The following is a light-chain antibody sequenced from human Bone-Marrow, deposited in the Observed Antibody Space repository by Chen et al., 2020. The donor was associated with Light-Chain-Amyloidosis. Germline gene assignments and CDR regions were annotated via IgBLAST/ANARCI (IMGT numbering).Light chain of an antibody. Sequence: SYELTQPPSVSVSPGQTARITCYGDDLPTKYAYWYQQKPGQAPVLVIHRATERPAGISERFSGSSSGTTATLPISGVQAEDEADYHCQSSDSSGTYEVIFGGGTKLTVL. V-gene: IGLV3-25*03. CDR3: QSSDSSGTYEVI. CDR1: DLPTKY. CDR2: RAT. J-gene: IGLJ2*01.